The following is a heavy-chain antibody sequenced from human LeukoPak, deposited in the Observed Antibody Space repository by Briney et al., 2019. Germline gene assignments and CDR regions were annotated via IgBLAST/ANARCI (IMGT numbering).Heavy chain of an antibody. CDR3: TRAPPGMTMMTDY. V-gene: IGHV1-18*01. D-gene: IGHD3-22*01. CDR2: VSTNDGNT. Sequence: ASVKVSCKASGYTFTNYHIAWVRQAPGQGLEWMGWVSTNDGNTVYAQRLQGRVTMTTDTSTGVAYMELRSLTSDDTAVYYCTRAPPGMTMMTDYWGQGTLVTVSS. CDR1: GYTFTNYH. J-gene: IGHJ4*02.